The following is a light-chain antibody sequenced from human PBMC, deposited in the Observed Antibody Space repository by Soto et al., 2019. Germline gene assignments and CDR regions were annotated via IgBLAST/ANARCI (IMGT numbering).Light chain of an antibody. V-gene: IGLV2-14*01. CDR3: SSYTSSSTQV. J-gene: IGLJ1*01. Sequence: QSALTQPASVSGSPGQSITISCTGTSSDLGTYNFVSWYQQHPGKAPKLVIYEVSSRPSGVSNRFSGSKSGNTASLTISGLQAEDEADYYCSSYTSSSTQVFGTGTKLTVL. CDR2: EVS. CDR1: SSDLGTYNF.